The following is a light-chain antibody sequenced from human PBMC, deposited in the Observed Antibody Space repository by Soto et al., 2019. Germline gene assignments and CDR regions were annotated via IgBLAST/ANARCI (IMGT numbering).Light chain of an antibody. CDR2: WAS. CDR3: QQYYTTPWT. J-gene: IGKJ1*01. Sequence: DIVMTQSPDPLAVSLGERATINCKSSQSVLYSSNNKNYLAWYQQKPGQPPKALIYWASTRESGVPDRFSGSGSGTDFTLTISSLQAEDVAVYYCQQYYTTPWTFGQGTKVEIK. V-gene: IGKV4-1*01. CDR1: QSVLYSSNNKNY.